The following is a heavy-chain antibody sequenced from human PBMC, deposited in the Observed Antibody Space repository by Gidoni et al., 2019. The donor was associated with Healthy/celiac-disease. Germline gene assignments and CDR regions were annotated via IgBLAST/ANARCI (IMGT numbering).Heavy chain of an antibody. J-gene: IGHJ4*02. CDR1: GFTFSSYS. D-gene: IGHD3-10*01. CDR2: ISSSSSTI. CDR3: ARVPIYGSGSYHLDY. V-gene: IGHV3-48*01. Sequence: EVQLVEPGGGLVQPGGCLRLPCAASGFTFSSYSMNWVRQAPGKGLEWVSYISSSSSTIYYTDSVKDRFTISRDNAKNSLYLQMNSLRAEDTAVYYCARVPIYGSGSYHLDYWGQGTLVTVSS.